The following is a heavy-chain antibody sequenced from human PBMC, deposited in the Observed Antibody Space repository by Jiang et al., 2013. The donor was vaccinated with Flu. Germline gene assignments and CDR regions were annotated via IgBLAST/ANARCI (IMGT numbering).Heavy chain of an antibody. J-gene: IGHJ1*01. CDR3: TRGGPYCGGDCYKAEYFQH. D-gene: IGHD2-21*02. CDR1: GYSFTNFW. CDR2: IYPGDSDT. V-gene: IGHV5-51*03. Sequence: GAEVKKPGESLKISCKGSGYSFTNFWIAWVRQMPGKGLEWMGIIYPGDSDTRYSPSFQGQVTISVDKSITTAYLQWSSLKASDTAMYYCTRGGPYCGGDCYKAEYFQHWGQGTLVIV.